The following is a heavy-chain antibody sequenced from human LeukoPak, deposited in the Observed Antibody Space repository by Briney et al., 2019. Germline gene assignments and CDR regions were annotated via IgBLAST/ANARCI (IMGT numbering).Heavy chain of an antibody. V-gene: IGHV3-30-3*01. J-gene: IGHJ3*02. CDR2: ISYDGSNR. Sequence: GGSLRLSCAASGFTFSSYAMHWVRQAPGKGLEWVAVISYDGSNRYYADSVKGRFTISRDNSKNTLYLQMNSLRAEDTAMYYCARAGGWSLGYAFDIWGQGTMVTVSS. CDR3: ARAGGWSLGYAFDI. D-gene: IGHD2-15*01. CDR1: GFTFSSYA.